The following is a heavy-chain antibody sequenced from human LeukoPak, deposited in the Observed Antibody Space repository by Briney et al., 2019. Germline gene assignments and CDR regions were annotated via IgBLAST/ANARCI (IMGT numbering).Heavy chain of an antibody. CDR2: IYTSGST. V-gene: IGHV4-4*07. J-gene: IGHJ6*02. D-gene: IGHD4-17*01. CDR1: GGSISSYY. CDR3: ARGTRVHDYGDLYYYGMDV. Sequence: SETLSLTCTVSGGSISSYYWSWIRQPAGKGLEWIGRIYTSGSTNYNPSLKSRVTMSVDASKNQFSLKLSSVTAADTAVYYCARGTRVHDYGDLYYYGMDVWGQGTTVTVSS.